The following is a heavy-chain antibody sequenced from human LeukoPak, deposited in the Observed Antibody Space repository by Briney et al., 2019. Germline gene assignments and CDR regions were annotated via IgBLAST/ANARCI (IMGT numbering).Heavy chain of an antibody. CDR3: ARDYYYGSGSYSQPDY. D-gene: IGHD3-10*01. Sequence: GASVKVSCKASGYTFTGYYMHWVRQAPGQGLEWMGWTNPNSGGTNYAQKFQGRVTMTRHTSISTAYMELSRLRSDDTAVYYCARDYYYGSGSYSQPDYWGQGTLVTVSS. V-gene: IGHV1-2*02. J-gene: IGHJ4*02. CDR2: TNPNSGGT. CDR1: GYTFTGYY.